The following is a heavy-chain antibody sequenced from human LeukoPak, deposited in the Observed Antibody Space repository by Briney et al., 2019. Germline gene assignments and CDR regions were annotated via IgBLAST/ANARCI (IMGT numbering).Heavy chain of an antibody. J-gene: IGHJ6*03. CDR3: ANQYYDFLTGYFYYMDV. CDR2: ISASGGST. Sequence: GGSLRLSCAASRFTFNSFVMSWVRQAPGKGLEWVSSISASGGSTFYADSVKGRFTISRDNSKNTLFLQMYGLRAEDTAVYYCANQYYDFLTGYFYYMDVWGKGTTVTVSS. V-gene: IGHV3-23*01. D-gene: IGHD3-9*01. CDR1: RFTFNSFV.